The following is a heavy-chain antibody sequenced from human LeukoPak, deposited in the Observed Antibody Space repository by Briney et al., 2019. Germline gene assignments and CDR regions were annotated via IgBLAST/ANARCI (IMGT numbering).Heavy chain of an antibody. V-gene: IGHV4-59*08. CDR2: IYYSGST. CDR3: ASSLGDSSGYSFDY. D-gene: IGHD3-22*01. J-gene: IGHJ4*02. Sequence: SETLSLTCAVYGGSISSYYWSWIRQPPGKGLEWIGYIYYSGSTNYNPSLKSRVTISVDTSKNQFSLKLSSVTAADTAVYYCASSLGDSSGYSFDYWGQGTLVTVSS. CDR1: GGSISSYY.